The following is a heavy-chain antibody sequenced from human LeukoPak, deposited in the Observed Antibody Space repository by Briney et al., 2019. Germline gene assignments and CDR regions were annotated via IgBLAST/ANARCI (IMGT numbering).Heavy chain of an antibody. D-gene: IGHD6-13*01. J-gene: IGHJ4*02. CDR3: ARDAAGTGFDY. CDR1: GFTFSSYG. CDR2: ISSSSSYI. V-gene: IGHV3-21*01. Sequence: PGGSLRLSCAASGFTFSSYGMNWVRQAPGKALEWVSSISSSSSYIYYADSVKGRFTISRDNAKNSLYLQMNSLRAEDTAVYYCARDAAGTGFDYWGQGTLVTVSS.